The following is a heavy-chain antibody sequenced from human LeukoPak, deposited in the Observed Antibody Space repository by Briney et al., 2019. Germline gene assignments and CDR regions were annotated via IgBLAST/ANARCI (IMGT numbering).Heavy chain of an antibody. CDR1: GGSISDYY. CDR3: ARTTEAHSWRTRYYDYYMDV. V-gene: IGHV4-59*01. J-gene: IGHJ6*03. D-gene: IGHD6-13*01. CDR2: IYYSGST. Sequence: SETLSLTCTVSGGSISDYYWNWIRQPPGKGLEWIGYIYYSGSTNYNPSLKSRVTISVDTSKNQFSLKLSSVTAADTAVYYCARTTEAHSWRTRYYDYYMDVWGKGTTVTVSS.